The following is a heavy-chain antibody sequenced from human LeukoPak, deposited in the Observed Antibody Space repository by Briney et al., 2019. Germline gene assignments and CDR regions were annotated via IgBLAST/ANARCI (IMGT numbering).Heavy chain of an antibody. J-gene: IGHJ4*02. CDR3: ASTICISTSCYPGVVDY. V-gene: IGHV4-61*02. D-gene: IGHD2-2*01. CDR2: IYSSGST. Sequence: SETLSLTCTDSGGLISSGSYYWSWIRQPAGKGLEWIGRIYSSGSTNYNPALRSRLTISVDTSKNQFSLKLSSVTAADTAVYYCASTICISTSCYPGVVDYWGQGTLVTVSS. CDR1: GGLISSGSYY.